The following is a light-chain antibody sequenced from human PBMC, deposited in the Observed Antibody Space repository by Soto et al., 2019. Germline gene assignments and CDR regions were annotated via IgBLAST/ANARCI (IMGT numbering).Light chain of an antibody. CDR1: SSDVGGYNY. CDR2: EVS. Sequence: QSVLTQPPSASGSPGQSVTISCTGTSSDVGGYNYVSWYQQHPGKAPKLMIYEVSKRPSGVPDRFSGSKSGNTASLTVSGLQAEDEADYYCCSYAGSSNWVFGGGTKLTVL. V-gene: IGLV2-8*01. CDR3: CSYAGSSNWV. J-gene: IGLJ3*02.